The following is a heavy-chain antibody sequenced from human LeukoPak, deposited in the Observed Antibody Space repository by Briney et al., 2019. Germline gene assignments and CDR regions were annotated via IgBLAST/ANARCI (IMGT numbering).Heavy chain of an antibody. J-gene: IGHJ4*02. D-gene: IGHD6-25*01. V-gene: IGHV4-31*03. CDR1: GGSISSGGYY. Sequence: PSETLSLTCTVSGGSISSGGYYWRWIRQHPGKGLEWIGYIYYSGSTYYNPSLKSRVTISVDTSKNQFSLKLSSVTAADTAVYYCASSRLGWFDYWGQGTLVTVSS. CDR2: IYYSGST. CDR3: ASSRLGWFDY.